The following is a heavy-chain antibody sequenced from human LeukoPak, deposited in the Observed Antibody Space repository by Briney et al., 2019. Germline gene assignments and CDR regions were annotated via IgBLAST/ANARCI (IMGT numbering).Heavy chain of an antibody. J-gene: IGHJ6*02. CDR2: ERNKASSSNT. Sequence: GGCQSLACAVSVFMFSVHYIGWVRHARGRGREWVGRERNKASSSNTEYDASVEGRFTISRDVSESSLYLQMNSLRTEDTAVYYCGRIAINTNNGMDVWGQGTTVTVSS. CDR3: GRIAINTNNGMDV. CDR1: VFMFSVHY. V-gene: IGHV3-72*01. D-gene: IGHD1/OR15-1a*01.